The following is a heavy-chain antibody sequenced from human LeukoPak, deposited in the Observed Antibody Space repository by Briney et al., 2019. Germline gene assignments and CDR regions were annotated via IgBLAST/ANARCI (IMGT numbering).Heavy chain of an antibody. D-gene: IGHD6-19*01. CDR1: GFTFSSYG. J-gene: IGHJ5*02. CDR3: RRARQVIAVPPSEFDP. CDR2: IWYDGSNK. V-gene: IGHV3-33*07. Sequence: GGSLRLSCVASGFTFSSYGMYLVRQAPGKGLEWVAVIWYDGSNKYYADSVKGRFTISRDNSKDTLYLQMNSMRAEDTAVYCSRRARQVIAVPPSEFDPWGQGTLVSVSS.